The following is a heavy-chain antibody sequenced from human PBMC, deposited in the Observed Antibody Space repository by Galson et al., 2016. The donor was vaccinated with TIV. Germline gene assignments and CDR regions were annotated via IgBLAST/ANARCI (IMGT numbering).Heavy chain of an antibody. V-gene: IGHV3-23*01. CDR2: IGGTGGST. CDR3: AKDRQWIPSSLDY. CDR1: GFTFGSYA. J-gene: IGHJ4*02. D-gene: IGHD5-18*01. Sequence: SLRLSCAASGFTFGSYAMNWVRQAPGKGLEWVSSIGGTGGSTYYADSVKGRFTISRDSYKDTAYLQMNSLRAEDTAIYFCAKDRQWIPSSLDYWGQGVLVTVSS.